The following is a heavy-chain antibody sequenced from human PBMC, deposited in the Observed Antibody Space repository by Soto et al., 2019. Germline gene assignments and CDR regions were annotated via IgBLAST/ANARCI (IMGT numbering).Heavy chain of an antibody. CDR2: ISGSGGST. J-gene: IGHJ4*02. Sequence: CVSLRLSCAASGFTFSSYPMSWVRQAPGKGLEWVSTISGSGGSTYYADPVKGRFTISRDNSKNTLYLQMNGLRAEDTALYYCAKGKGGSLSYLFDYWGQGTLVTVPS. CDR3: AKGKGGSLSYLFDY. CDR1: GFTFSSYP. V-gene: IGHV3-23*01. D-gene: IGHD3-16*01.